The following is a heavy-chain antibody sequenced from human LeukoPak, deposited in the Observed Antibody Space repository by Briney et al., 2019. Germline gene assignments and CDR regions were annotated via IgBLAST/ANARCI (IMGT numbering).Heavy chain of an antibody. V-gene: IGHV4-31*03. CDR1: GGSISSGGYY. J-gene: IGHJ3*02. CDR3: ARSRSDAFDI. D-gene: IGHD1-26*01. CDR2: IYYSGST. Sequence: PSQTLSLTCTVSGGSISSGGYYWSWIRQHPGKGLEWTGYIYYSGSTYYNPSLKSRVTISVDTSKNQFSLKLSSVTAADTAVYYCARSRSDAFDIWGQGTMVTVSS.